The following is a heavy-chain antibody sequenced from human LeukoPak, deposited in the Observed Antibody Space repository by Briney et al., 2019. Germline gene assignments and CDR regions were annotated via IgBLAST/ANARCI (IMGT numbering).Heavy chain of an antibody. CDR3: ARGCSSTTCFDAFDI. D-gene: IGHD2-2*01. V-gene: IGHV3-13*05. J-gene: IGHJ3*02. Sequence: GGSLRLSCAASGFTFSSYDVHWVRQATGKGLEWVSAIGTAGDPYYPGSVKGRFTISRENAKNSLYLQMNSLRAGDTAVYYCARGCSSTTCFDAFDIWGQGTMVTVSS. CDR1: GFTFSSYD. CDR2: IGTAGDP.